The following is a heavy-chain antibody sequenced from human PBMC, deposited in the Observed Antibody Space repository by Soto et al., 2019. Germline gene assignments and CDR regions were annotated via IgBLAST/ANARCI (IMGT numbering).Heavy chain of an antibody. CDR2: IYYSGST. Sequence: LQMLPVTCTVFEGSIRSYYWRWIRQPPGKGLEWIGYIYYSGSTNYNPSLKSRVTISVDTSKNQFSLKLSSVTAADTAVYYCARDLYGSYLDYWGQGTLVTVSS. D-gene: IGHD1-26*01. J-gene: IGHJ4*02. V-gene: IGHV4-59*01. CDR1: EGSIRSYY. CDR3: ARDLYGSYLDY.